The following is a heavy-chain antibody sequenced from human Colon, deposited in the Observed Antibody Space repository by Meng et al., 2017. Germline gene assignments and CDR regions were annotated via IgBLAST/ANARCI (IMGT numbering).Heavy chain of an antibody. Sequence: GSLRLSCIVSGGPISANNNYWGWIRQPPGKGLEWIGSFYFGGNSYYNPSLKSRVTLSGGTSKNEFSLQLTSVTAADTTVYYCARSFLRLGSLDYWGQGELVTVSS. CDR2: FYFGGNS. CDR3: ARSFLRLGSLDY. CDR1: GGPISANNNY. V-gene: IGHV4-39*07. D-gene: IGHD3-16*01. J-gene: IGHJ4*02.